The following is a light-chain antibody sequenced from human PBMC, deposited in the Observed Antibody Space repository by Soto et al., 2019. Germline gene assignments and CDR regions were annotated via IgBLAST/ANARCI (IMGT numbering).Light chain of an antibody. CDR1: QSISSW. CDR2: DAS. CDR3: QQSYSVPRSIS. J-gene: IGKJ5*01. Sequence: DIQMTQSPSTLSASVGDRVTITCRASQSISSWLAWYQQKPGKAPNLLIYDASALESGVPSRFSGSGSGTEFTLTISSLQPDDSATYYCQQSYSVPRSISFGQGTRLEIK. V-gene: IGKV1-5*01.